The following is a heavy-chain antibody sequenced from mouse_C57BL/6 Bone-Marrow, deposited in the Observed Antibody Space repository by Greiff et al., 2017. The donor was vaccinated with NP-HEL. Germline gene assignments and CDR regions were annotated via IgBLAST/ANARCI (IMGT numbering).Heavy chain of an antibody. CDR1: GFSLTSYG. Sequence: VKVVESGPGLVQPSQSLSITCTVSGFSLTSYGVHWVRQSPGKGLEWLGVIWSGGSTDYNAAFISRLSISKDNSKSQVFFKMNSLQADDTAIYYCARTYDGYPWFAYWGQGTLVTVSA. CDR3: ARTYDGYPWFAY. J-gene: IGHJ3*01. CDR2: IWSGGST. V-gene: IGHV2-2*01. D-gene: IGHD2-3*01.